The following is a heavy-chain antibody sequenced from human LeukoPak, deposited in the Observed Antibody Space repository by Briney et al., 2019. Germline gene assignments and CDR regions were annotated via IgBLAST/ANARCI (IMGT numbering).Heavy chain of an antibody. CDR1: GFTFSSYW. CDR3: ARIDYGDYAPRGFDY. J-gene: IGHJ4*02. D-gene: IGHD4-17*01. V-gene: IGHV3-74*01. CDR2: INSDGSST. Sequence: GSLRLSCAASGFTFSSYWMHWVRQAPGKGLVWVSRINSDGSSTSYADSVKGRLTISRDNAKNTLYLQMNSLRAEDTAVYYCARIDYGDYAPRGFDYWGQGTLVTVSS.